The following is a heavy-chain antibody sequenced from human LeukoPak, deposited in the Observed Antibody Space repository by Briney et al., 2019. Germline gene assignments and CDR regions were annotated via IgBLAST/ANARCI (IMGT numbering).Heavy chain of an antibody. V-gene: IGHV4-34*01. CDR2: INHSGST. CDR3: ARGRIWSGYRNFDY. D-gene: IGHD3-3*01. CDR1: GGSFSGYY. J-gene: IGHJ4*02. Sequence: SETLSLTCAVYGGSFSGYYWSWIRQPPGKGLGWIGEINHSGSTNYNPSLKSRVTISVDTSKNQFSLKLSSVTAADTAVYYCARGRIWSGYRNFDYWGQGTLATVSS.